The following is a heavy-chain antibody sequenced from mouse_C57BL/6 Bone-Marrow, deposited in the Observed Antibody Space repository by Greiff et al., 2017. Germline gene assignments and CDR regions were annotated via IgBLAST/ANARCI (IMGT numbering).Heavy chain of an antibody. D-gene: IGHD2-1*01. CDR1: GYTFTSYW. J-gene: IGHJ1*03. CDR2: IDPSDSYT. Sequence: QVQLKQPGAELVKPGASVKLSCKASGYTFTSYWMQWVKQRPGQGLEWIGEIDPSDSYTNYNQKFKGKATLTVDTSSSTAYMQLSSLTSADSAVYYCAREIYGNYAYWYFDVWGTGTTVTVSS. V-gene: IGHV1-50*01. CDR3: AREIYGNYAYWYFDV.